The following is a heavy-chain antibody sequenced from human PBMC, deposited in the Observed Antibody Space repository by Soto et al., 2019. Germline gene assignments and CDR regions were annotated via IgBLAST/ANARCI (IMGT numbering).Heavy chain of an antibody. V-gene: IGHV5-10-1*03. CDR3: ARHQSRKQLVGRAYYYYYGMDV. CDR2: IDPSDSYT. D-gene: IGHD6-6*01. J-gene: IGHJ6*02. CDR1: GYSFTSYW. Sequence: EVQLVQSGAEVKKPGESLRISCKGSGYSFTSYWISWVRQMPGKGLEWMGRIDPSDSYTNYSPSFQGHVTISADKSISTAYLQWSSLKASDTAMYYCARHQSRKQLVGRAYYYYYGMDVWGQGTTVTVSS.